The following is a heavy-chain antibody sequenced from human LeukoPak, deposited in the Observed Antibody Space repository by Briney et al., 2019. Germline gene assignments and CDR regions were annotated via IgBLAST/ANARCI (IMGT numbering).Heavy chain of an antibody. D-gene: IGHD3-10*01. CDR3: PGGDSGWGGGDAFHI. V-gene: IGHV3-7*01. CDR2: IKQDGTET. Sequence: GGSLTLSCAASGLTFSSYWMSWVRQAPGKGLEWVASIKQDGTETYYVDSVKGGFTISRDNTKNSLYLQMNSTSVDDTAMYCVPGGDSGWGGGDAFHIWGQGTMVTVSS. J-gene: IGHJ3*02. CDR1: GLTFSSYW.